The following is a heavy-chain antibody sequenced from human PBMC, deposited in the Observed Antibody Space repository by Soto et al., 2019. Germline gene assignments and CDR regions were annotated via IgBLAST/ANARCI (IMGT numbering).Heavy chain of an antibody. D-gene: IGHD3-10*01. CDR1: GGSISSYY. CDR3: ARESYYGSGATVVAY. CDR2: IYYSGIT. V-gene: IGHV4-59*01. Sequence: SETLSLTCTVSGGSISSYYWSWIRQPPGKGLEWIGYIYYSGITDYNPSLKSRVTMSVDTSKNQFSLKVNSVTAADTAVYYCARESYYGSGATVVAYWGQGTLVTVSS. J-gene: IGHJ4*02.